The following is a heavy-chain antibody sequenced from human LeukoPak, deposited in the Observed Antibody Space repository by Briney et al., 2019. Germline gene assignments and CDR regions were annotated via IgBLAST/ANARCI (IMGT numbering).Heavy chain of an antibody. CDR3: ARDICASSRCYYGYLDY. CDR1: DYTFTSYG. CDR2: ITPYYGNT. D-gene: IGHD2-2*01. V-gene: IGHV1-18*01. Sequence: ASVKVSCKASDYTFTSYGITWVRQAPGQGLEWMGWITPYYGNTNYAQKFQGRVALTTDTSTNTAYMEVTSLRSDDTAVYYCARDICASSRCYYGYLDYWGQGTRVTVSS. J-gene: IGHJ4*02.